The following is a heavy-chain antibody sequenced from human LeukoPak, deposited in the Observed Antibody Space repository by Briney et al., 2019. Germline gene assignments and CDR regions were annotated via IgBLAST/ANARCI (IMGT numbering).Heavy chain of an antibody. V-gene: IGHV4-34*01. D-gene: IGHD3-10*01. Sequence: SETLSLTCAVYGGSFSGYYWSWIRQPPGKGLEWIGEINHSGSTNDNPSLKSRVTISVDTSKNQFSLKLSSVTAADTAVYYCARAGSGSAIDYWGQGTLVTVSS. CDR3: ARAGSGSAIDY. CDR2: INHSGST. J-gene: IGHJ4*02. CDR1: GGSFSGYY.